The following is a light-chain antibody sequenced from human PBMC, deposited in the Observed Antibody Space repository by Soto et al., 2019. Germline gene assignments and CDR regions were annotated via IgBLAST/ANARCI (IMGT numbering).Light chain of an antibody. CDR3: SSYTTINTVVV. J-gene: IGLJ3*02. CDR2: DVT. Sequence: QSALTQPGSVSGSPGQSITFSCTGTSSDIGAYNYVSWYQHHPGKAPKLLIYDVTDRPSGVSDRFSGSKSGTTASLTISGLQAEDEAVYFCSSYTTINTVVVFGGGTKLTVL. V-gene: IGLV2-14*03. CDR1: SSDIGAYNY.